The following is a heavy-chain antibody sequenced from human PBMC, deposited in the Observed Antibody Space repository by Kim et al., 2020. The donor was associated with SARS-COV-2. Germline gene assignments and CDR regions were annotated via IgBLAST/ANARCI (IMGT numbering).Heavy chain of an antibody. V-gene: IGHV4-61*01. CDR2: IYYSGST. CDR1: GGSVSSGSYY. J-gene: IGHJ4*02. D-gene: IGHD2-21*02. Sequence: SETLSLTCTVSGGSVSSGSYYWSWIRQPPGKGLEWIGYIYYSGSTNYNPSLKSRVTISVDTSKNQFSLKLSSVTAADTAVYYCARAPMVVTAILDPYYFDYWGQGTLVTVSS. CDR3: ARAPMVVTAILDPYYFDY.